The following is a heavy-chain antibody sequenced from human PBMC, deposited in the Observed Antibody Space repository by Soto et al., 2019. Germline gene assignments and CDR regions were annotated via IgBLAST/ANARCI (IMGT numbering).Heavy chain of an antibody. J-gene: IGHJ4*02. CDR2: INRRGSEA. V-gene: IGHV3-7*03. Sequence: EVQLVESGGGLVQPGGSLRLSCVASAFVLRDYPMNWVRQAPGKGLEWVANINRRGSEANYAASVRGRFTLSKDNARNFIYLQMNSLRADDTGVYFCVRGTRTPGLDYWGQGTLVTVSS. D-gene: IGHD1-7*01. CDR3: VRGTRTPGLDY. CDR1: AFVLRDYP.